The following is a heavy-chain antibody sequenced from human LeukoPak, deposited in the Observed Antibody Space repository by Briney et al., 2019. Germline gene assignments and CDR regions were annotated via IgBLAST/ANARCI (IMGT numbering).Heavy chain of an antibody. D-gene: IGHD3-10*01. Sequence: SETLSLTCTVAGGSISSYSWSWLRQPPWKGLDFLGSIYYSGSTNYNPSLKIRVNVSVDTSKNQFSLKLSSVTAADTAVYYCAMMVRGVIIRPYYMDVWGKGTTVTVSS. CDR2: IYYSGST. V-gene: IGHV4-59*01. CDR3: AMMVRGVIIRPYYMDV. J-gene: IGHJ6*03. CDR1: GGSISSYS.